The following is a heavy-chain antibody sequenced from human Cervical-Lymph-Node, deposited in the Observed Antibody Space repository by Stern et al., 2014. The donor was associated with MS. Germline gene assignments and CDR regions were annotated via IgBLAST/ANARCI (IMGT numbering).Heavy chain of an antibody. J-gene: IGHJ6*02. V-gene: IGHV1-69*06. CDR3: ARVYYFNTNGHYGMDV. CDR2: FTPIFGTT. D-gene: IGHD2-8*01. CDR1: GGTFTSYA. Sequence: QVQLVQSGAEVKKPGSSVKVSCKASGGTFTSYAISWVRQTPGHGLECMGRFTPIFGTTNYAENFQGRVMMTADRATSTAYLELASLTSEDTAVYYCARVYYFNTNGHYGMDVWGQGTMVTVS.